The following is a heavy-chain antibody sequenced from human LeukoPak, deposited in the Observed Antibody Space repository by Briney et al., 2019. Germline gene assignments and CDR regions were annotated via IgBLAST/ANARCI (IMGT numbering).Heavy chain of an antibody. CDR1: GFTIRSYA. Sequence: PGGSLRLSCSVSGFTIRSYAMHWVRQAPGKGLEYVSSISSDGGSSFYADSVKGRFTISRDNSKNTLSLQMSSLRTEDTAVYYCVKDRWVDYWGQGTLVTVSS. CDR3: VKDRWVDY. J-gene: IGHJ4*02. V-gene: IGHV3-64D*06. D-gene: IGHD4-23*01. CDR2: ISSDGGSS.